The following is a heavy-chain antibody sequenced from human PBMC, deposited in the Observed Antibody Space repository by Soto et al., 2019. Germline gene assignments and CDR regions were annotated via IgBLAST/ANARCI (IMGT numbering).Heavy chain of an antibody. CDR1: GGSISSGDYY. V-gene: IGHV4-30-4*01. CDR2: ISYSGST. Sequence: SETLSLTCAVSGGSISSGDYYWNWIRQPPGKGLEWVGYISYSGSTYYNPSLKSRLTISVDTSKNQFSLKLSSVTAADTAVYYCASAPTNYYDTSGYLGIHYRCQATLLTVST. J-gene: IGHJ4*02. CDR3: ASAPTNYYDTSGYLGIHY. D-gene: IGHD3-22*01.